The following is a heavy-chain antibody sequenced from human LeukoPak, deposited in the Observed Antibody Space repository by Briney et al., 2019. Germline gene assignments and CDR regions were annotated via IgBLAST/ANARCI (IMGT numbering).Heavy chain of an antibody. D-gene: IGHD1-26*01. CDR2: ISGSGGST. CDR1: GFTFSSYA. V-gene: IGHV3-23*01. CDR3: AKDGLGSGIYYFGPHY. J-gene: IGHJ4*02. Sequence: GGSLRLSCVVSGFTFSSYAMSWVRQAPGKGLEWVSAISGSGGSTYYADSVKGRFTISRDNSKNTLYLQMNSLRAEDTAVYYCAKDGLGSGIYYFGPHYWGQGTLVTVSS.